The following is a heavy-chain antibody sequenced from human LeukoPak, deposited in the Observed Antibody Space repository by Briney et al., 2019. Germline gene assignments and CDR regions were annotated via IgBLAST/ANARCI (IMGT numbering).Heavy chain of an antibody. V-gene: IGHV3-23*01. J-gene: IGHJ4*02. D-gene: IGHD6-13*01. CDR3: ARVPPPGSSSPFDS. Sequence: PGGSLRLSCAASGFTFSSHAMNWVRQAPGKGLEWVSATDDSGDSTIYADSVKGRFTISRDNARNILYLQMNSLRAEDTAVYFCARVPPPGSSSPFDSWGQGTLVTVSS. CDR2: TDDSGDST. CDR1: GFTFSSHA.